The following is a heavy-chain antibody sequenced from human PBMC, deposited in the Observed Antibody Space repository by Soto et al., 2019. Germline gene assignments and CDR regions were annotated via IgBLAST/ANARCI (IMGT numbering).Heavy chain of an antibody. D-gene: IGHD6-6*01. Sequence: SETLSLTCTVSGGSISSSSYYWGWIRQPPGKGLEWIGSIYYSGSTYYNPSLKSRVTISVDTSKNQFSLKLSSVTAADTAVYYCARHARIAARRGSYFDYWGQGTLVTVSS. J-gene: IGHJ4*02. CDR1: GGSISSSSYY. CDR3: ARHARIAARRGSYFDY. V-gene: IGHV4-39*01. CDR2: IYYSGST.